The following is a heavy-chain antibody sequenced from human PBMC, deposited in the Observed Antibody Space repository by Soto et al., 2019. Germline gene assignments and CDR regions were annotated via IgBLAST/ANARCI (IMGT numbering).Heavy chain of an antibody. CDR2: ITPSGDST. D-gene: IGHD1-26*01. J-gene: IGHJ4*02. CDR3: AKSGSYSWFDY. CDR1: GLTFSSYA. V-gene: IGHV3-23*01. Sequence: EVQLLESGGGLVQPGGSLRLSCAASGLTFSSYAMNWVRQAPGKGLEWVSAITPSGDSTYYADSVKGRFTISRDNSKNTVYLQMNSLRTEDTAVYYCAKSGSYSWFDYWGQGTLLTVSS.